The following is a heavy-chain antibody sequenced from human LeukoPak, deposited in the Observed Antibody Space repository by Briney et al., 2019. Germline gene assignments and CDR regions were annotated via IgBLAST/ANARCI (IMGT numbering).Heavy chain of an antibody. CDR3: ARRYSYLPFDP. Sequence: SETLSLTCTVSGGSISSSSYYWGWIRQPPGKGLEWIGSIYYSGSTYYNPSLKSRVTISVDTSKNQFSLKLSSVTAADTAVYSCARRYSYLPFDPWGQGTLVTVSS. V-gene: IGHV4-39*07. J-gene: IGHJ5*02. CDR2: IYYSGST. D-gene: IGHD5-18*01. CDR1: GGSISSSSYY.